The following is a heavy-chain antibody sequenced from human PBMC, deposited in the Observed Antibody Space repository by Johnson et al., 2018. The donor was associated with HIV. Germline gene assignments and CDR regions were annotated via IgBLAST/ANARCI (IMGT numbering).Heavy chain of an antibody. CDR1: GFAVSSNY. Sequence: VQLVESGGGLVQSGGSLRLSCGVSGFAVSSNYMSWVRQAPGKGLEWVSIIYSGGSTYYADSVKGRFTISSDNYKNTLYLQMNSLRAEDTAVYYCASDLTRITMIVVVPQAFDIWGQGTMVTVSS. D-gene: IGHD3-22*01. J-gene: IGHJ3*02. CDR2: IYSGGST. CDR3: ASDLTRITMIVVVPQAFDI. V-gene: IGHV3-66*02.